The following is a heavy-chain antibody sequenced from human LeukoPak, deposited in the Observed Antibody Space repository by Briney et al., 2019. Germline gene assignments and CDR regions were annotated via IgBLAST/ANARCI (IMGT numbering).Heavy chain of an antibody. CDR2: INPSGGST. V-gene: IGHV1-46*01. Sequence: GASVKVSCKASGYTFVSHYMHWVRQAPGQGLEWMGIINPSGGSTSYAQKFQGRVTMTRDTSTSTVYMELSSLRSEDTAVYYCARDEGLVGATMDYWGQGTLVTVSS. CDR3: ARDEGLVGATMDY. D-gene: IGHD1-26*01. J-gene: IGHJ4*02. CDR1: GYTFVSHY.